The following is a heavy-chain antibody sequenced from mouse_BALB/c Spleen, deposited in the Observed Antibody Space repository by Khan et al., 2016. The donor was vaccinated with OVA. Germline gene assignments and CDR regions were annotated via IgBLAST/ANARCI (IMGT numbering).Heavy chain of an antibody. V-gene: IGHV3-8*02. Sequence: EVQLQESGPSLVKPSQTLSLTCSVTGDSITSGYWCWIRKFPGNKLEYMGYILYSGSTYYNPSLKRRISITRHTSQNQYYLQLTSVTTEETATYYCARSTYRYAFAYWGQGTLVTVSA. CDR3: ARSTYRYAFAY. CDR2: ILYSGST. D-gene: IGHD2-14*01. CDR1: GDSITSGY. J-gene: IGHJ3*01.